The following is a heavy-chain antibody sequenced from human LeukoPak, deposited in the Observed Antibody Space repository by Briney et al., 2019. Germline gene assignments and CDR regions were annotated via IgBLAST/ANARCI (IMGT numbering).Heavy chain of an antibody. V-gene: IGHV3-48*02. CDR2: ISSGSSTI. Sequence: GRSLRLSCAASGFTFSSYRMNWVRQAPGKGLEWVSYISSGSSTIYYADSVKGRFTISRDNAKNSLYLQMNSLRDEDTAVYYCARGAVAGWVYFDSWGQGTLVTVSS. D-gene: IGHD6-19*01. CDR3: ARGAVAGWVYFDS. J-gene: IGHJ4*02. CDR1: GFTFSSYR.